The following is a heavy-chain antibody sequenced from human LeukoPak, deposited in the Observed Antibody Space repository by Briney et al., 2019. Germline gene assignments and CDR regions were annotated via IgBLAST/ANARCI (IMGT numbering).Heavy chain of an antibody. Sequence: GGSLRLSCAASGFTFSSYDMHWVRQATGKGLEWVSAIGTAGDTYYPGSVKGRFTISRENAKNSLYLQMNSLRAEDTAVYYCARGTRGSYHYGTFDYWGQGTLVTVSS. CDR1: GFTFSSYD. V-gene: IGHV3-13*01. CDR2: IGTAGDT. CDR3: ARGTRGSYHYGTFDY. J-gene: IGHJ4*02. D-gene: IGHD1-26*01.